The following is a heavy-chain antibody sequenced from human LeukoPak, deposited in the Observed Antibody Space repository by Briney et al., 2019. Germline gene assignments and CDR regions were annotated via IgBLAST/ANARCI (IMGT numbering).Heavy chain of an antibody. D-gene: IGHD2-2*01. CDR1: GFTFSNYW. CDR2: IKYDGSEK. V-gene: IGHV3-7*01. J-gene: IGHJ6*02. CDR3: AKDIVVVRGMDV. Sequence: PGGSLRLSCEASGFTFSNYWMSWVRQAPGKGLEWVANIKYDGSEKYYVDPVKGRFTISRDNGKNSLYVQMNSLSVEDTAVYYCAKDIVVVRGMDVWGQGTTVTVSS.